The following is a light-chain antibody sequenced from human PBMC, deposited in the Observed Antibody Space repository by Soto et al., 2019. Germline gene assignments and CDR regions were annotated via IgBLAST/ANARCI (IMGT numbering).Light chain of an antibody. CDR3: QQYNEWPLT. CDR2: GAS. CDR1: QSVSTN. V-gene: IGKV3-15*01. J-gene: IGKJ4*01. Sequence: ETVMTQSPATLSVSPGERATLSCGASQSVSTNLAWYQQKPGQVPRLLIYGASTRASDIPARFSGSGSGTEFTLTISGLQSEDFAVYYCQQYNEWPLTFGGGTKVEIE.